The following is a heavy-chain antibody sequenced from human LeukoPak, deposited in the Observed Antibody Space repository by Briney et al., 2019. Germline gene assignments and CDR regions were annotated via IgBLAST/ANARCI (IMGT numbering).Heavy chain of an antibody. D-gene: IGHD2-2*01. J-gene: IGHJ3*02. Sequence: SETLSLTCAVYGVSFSGYYWTWIRQPPGKGLEWIGEINHSRSTNYNPSLKSRVTISVDTSKNQFSLKLSSVTAADTAMFFCARGCSSSTCTDAFDIWGQGTMVTVSS. CDR2: INHSRST. V-gene: IGHV4-34*01. CDR1: GVSFSGYY. CDR3: ARGCSSSTCTDAFDI.